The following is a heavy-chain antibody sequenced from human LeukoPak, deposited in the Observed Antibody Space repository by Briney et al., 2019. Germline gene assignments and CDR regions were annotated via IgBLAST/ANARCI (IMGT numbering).Heavy chain of an antibody. J-gene: IGHJ4*02. D-gene: IGHD3-22*01. CDR1: GGSISSSSYY. V-gene: IGHV4-39*07. CDR2: IYHSGST. Sequence: SETLSLTCTVSGGSISSSSYYWGWIRQPPGKGLEWIGSIYHSGSTYYNPSLKSRVTISVDTSKNQFSLKLSSVTAADTAVYYCARRYYDSSGYYYVDYFDYWGQGTLVTVSS. CDR3: ARRYYDSSGYYYVDYFDY.